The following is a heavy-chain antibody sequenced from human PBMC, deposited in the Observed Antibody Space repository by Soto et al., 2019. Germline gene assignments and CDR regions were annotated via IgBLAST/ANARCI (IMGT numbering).Heavy chain of an antibody. J-gene: IGHJ6*04. CDR3: AIHKYYYSGLDV. Sequence: GESLKISCQGSGYSFTTYWIAWVRQMPGKGLEWMGIIYPGDSDTRYSPSFPGQVTMSADKSISTAYLQWSSLKASNTAIYYCAIHKYYYSGLDVWGKGTRVTVSS. V-gene: IGHV5-51*01. CDR2: IYPGDSDT. CDR1: GYSFTTYW.